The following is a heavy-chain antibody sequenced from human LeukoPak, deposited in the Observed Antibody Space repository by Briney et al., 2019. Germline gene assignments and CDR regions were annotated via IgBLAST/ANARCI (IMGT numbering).Heavy chain of an antibody. CDR1: GFTFSSYW. D-gene: IGHD6-19*01. CDR2: INSDGYSI. V-gene: IGHV3-74*01. Sequence: GGSLRLSCAASGFTFSSYWMHWVRQAPGKGLVWVARINSDGYSISYADSVKGRFTISRDNTKNTLYLQVNSLRAEDTAIYYCARAIAVAGTDQWGQRTLVTVSS. CDR3: ARAIAVAGTDQ. J-gene: IGHJ4*02.